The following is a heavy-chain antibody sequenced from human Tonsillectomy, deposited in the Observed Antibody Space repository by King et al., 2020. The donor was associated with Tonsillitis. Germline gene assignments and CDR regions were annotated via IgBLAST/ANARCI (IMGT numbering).Heavy chain of an antibody. D-gene: IGHD4/OR15-4a*01. V-gene: IGHV3-33*05. CDR3: VRDGANYNVDY. CDR2: ISHDGRNE. CDR1: GLTFSRCG. J-gene: IGHJ4*02. Sequence: VQLVESGGGVVQPGRSLRLSCAVSGLTFSRCGMHWVRQAPSKGLEWVAFISHDGRNEYYAASVKCRFTISREDSKNTLYLQVNSLRAEDTAVYYCVRDGANYNVDYWGQGTLVTVSS.